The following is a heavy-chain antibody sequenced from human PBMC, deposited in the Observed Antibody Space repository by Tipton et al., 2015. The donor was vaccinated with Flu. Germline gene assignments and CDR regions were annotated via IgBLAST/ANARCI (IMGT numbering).Heavy chain of an antibody. J-gene: IGHJ6*02. CDR1: GFTVSSNY. CDR3: ARDHPPSITVLGEITDYFGMAV. CDR2: ISSSSSTI. Sequence: GSLRLSCAASGFTVSSNYMSWVRQAPGKGLEWVSHISSSSSTINYADSVKGRFTISRDNAKNSLYLQMNSLRAEDTAVYNCARDHPPSITVLGEITDYFGMAVWGQGTTVTVSS. V-gene: IGHV3-11*01. D-gene: IGHD3-3*01.